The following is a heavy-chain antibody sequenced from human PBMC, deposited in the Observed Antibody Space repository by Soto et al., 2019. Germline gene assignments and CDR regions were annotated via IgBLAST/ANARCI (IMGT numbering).Heavy chain of an antibody. V-gene: IGHV4-39*01. CDR3: ARGGYYYYYGMDV. Sequence: SETLSLTCTVSSGSISRSGYYWGWIRQPPGKGLEWIGSIYYSGSTYYNPSLKSRVTISVDTSKNQFSLKLSSVTAADTAVYYCARGGYYYYYGMDVRGQGTTVTVSS. J-gene: IGHJ6*02. CDR2: IYYSGST. CDR1: SGSISRSGYY. D-gene: IGHD3-16*01.